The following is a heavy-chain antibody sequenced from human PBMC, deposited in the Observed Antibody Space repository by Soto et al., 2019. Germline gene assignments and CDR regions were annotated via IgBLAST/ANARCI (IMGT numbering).Heavy chain of an antibody. J-gene: IGHJ6*02. Sequence: SETLSLTCTVSCGSISSYYWSWIRQPPGKGLEWIGEINHSGSTNYNPSLKSRVTISVDTSKNQFSLKLTSVTAADTAVYYFVRDTATTLFDTWAQGTALTVSS. V-gene: IGHV4-34*01. D-gene: IGHD6-25*01. CDR3: VRDTATTLFDT. CDR1: CGSISSYY. CDR2: INHSGST.